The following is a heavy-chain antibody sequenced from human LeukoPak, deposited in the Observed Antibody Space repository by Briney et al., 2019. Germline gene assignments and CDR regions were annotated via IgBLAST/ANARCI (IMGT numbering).Heavy chain of an antibody. CDR1: GFTFSSYG. CDR3: ATGDSSGYLSYYYYMDV. Sequence: GGSLRLSCAASGFTFSSYGMHWVRQAPGKGLEWVSVIYSGGSTYYADSVKGRFTISRDNSKNTLYLQMNSLRAEDTAVYYCATGDSSGYLSYYYYMDVWGKGTTVTVSS. J-gene: IGHJ6*03. D-gene: IGHD3-22*01. V-gene: IGHV3-NL1*01. CDR2: IYSGGST.